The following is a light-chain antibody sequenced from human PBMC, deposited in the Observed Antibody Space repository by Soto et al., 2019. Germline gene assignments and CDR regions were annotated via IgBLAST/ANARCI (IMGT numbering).Light chain of an antibody. CDR2: AAS. CDR3: LQDYTFPYT. V-gene: IGKV1-6*01. CDR1: QAIRED. Sequence: AIQMTQSPSSLSASVGDRVTITCRASQAIREDLSWYQQKPGKAPTVLISAASTLESGVPLRFSGSGSGIDFTLTISSLQPEDVATYYCLQDYTFPYTFGPGTKLEIK. J-gene: IGKJ2*01.